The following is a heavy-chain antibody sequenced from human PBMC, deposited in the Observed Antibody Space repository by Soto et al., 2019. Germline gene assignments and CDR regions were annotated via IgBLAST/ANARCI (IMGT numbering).Heavy chain of an antibody. Sequence: PGGSLRLSCAASGFTFSSYAMSWVRQAPGKXLEWVSAISGSGGSTYYADSVEGRFTISRDNSKNTLYLQMNSLRAEDTAVYYCAKDGLRITMIVVVITGYYFDYWGQGTLVTVSS. D-gene: IGHD3-22*01. V-gene: IGHV3-23*01. CDR1: GFTFSSYA. CDR2: ISGSGGST. J-gene: IGHJ4*02. CDR3: AKDGLRITMIVVVITGYYFDY.